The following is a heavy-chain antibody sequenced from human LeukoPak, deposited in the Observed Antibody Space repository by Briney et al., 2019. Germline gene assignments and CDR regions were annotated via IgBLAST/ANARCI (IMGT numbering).Heavy chain of an antibody. CDR3: ATLRAIFGVVTFEVY. V-gene: IGHV4-34*01. D-gene: IGHD3-3*01. CDR1: GGSFSGYY. J-gene: IGHJ4*02. Sequence: SETLSLTCAVYGGSFSGYYWSWIRQPPGKGLEWIGEINHSGSTNYNPSLKSRVTISVDTSKNQFSLKLSSVTAADTAVYYCATLRAIFGVVTFEVYWGQGTLVTVSS. CDR2: INHSGST.